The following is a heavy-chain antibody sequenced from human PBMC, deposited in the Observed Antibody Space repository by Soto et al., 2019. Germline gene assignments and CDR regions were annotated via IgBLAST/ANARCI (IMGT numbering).Heavy chain of an antibody. D-gene: IGHD6-13*01. V-gene: IGHV3-21*01. CDR1: GFTFSSYS. CDR2: ISSSSSYI. CDR3: AIDVSVSSRPRGDY. Sequence: EVQLVESGGGLVKPGGSLRLSCAASGFTFSSYSMNWVRQAPGKGLEWVSSISSSSSYIYYADSVKGRFTISRDNAKNSLHLQMNSLRAEDTAVYYCAIDVSVSSRPRGDYWGQGTLVTVSS. J-gene: IGHJ4*02.